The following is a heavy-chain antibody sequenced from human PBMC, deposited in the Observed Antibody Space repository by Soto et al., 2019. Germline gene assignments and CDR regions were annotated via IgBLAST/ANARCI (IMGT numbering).Heavy chain of an antibody. CDR1: GFTFSISS. V-gene: IGHV3-21*04. CDR2: ISGTSDYI. J-gene: IGHJ1*01. D-gene: IGHD2-2*01. Sequence: PGGSLRLSCAASGFTFSISSMNWVRQAPGKGLEWVSSISGTSDYISYADSVKGRFTISRDNAKNSLFLQMNSLRAEDTAVYYCAKGGETCSSTSCYVEYFQHWGQGTLVTVS. CDR3: AKGGETCSSTSCYVEYFQH.